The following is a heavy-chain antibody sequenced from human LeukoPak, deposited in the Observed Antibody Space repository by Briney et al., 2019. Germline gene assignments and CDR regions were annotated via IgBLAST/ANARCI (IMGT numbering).Heavy chain of an antibody. CDR3: ARVYSWYGADAFDI. Sequence: SETLSLTCTVSGGSISSYYWSWIRQPAGKGLEWIGRIYTSGSTNYNPSLKSRVTISVDTSKNQFSLKLSSVTAADTAVYYCARVYSWYGADAFDIWGQGTMVTVSS. CDR1: GGSISSYY. J-gene: IGHJ3*02. V-gene: IGHV4-4*07. D-gene: IGHD6-13*01. CDR2: IYTSGST.